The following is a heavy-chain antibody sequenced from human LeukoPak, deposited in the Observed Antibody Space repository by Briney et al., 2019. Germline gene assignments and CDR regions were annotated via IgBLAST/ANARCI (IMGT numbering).Heavy chain of an antibody. Sequence: GGSLRLSCAASGFTFSSCGMHWVRQAPGKGLEWVAVIWYDGSNKYYADSVKGRFTISRDNSKNSLYLQMDSLRDEDTAVYYCARDRDYAFDYWGQGTLVTVSS. D-gene: IGHD4-17*01. CDR1: GFTFSSCG. CDR2: IWYDGSNK. CDR3: ARDRDYAFDY. V-gene: IGHV3-33*01. J-gene: IGHJ4*02.